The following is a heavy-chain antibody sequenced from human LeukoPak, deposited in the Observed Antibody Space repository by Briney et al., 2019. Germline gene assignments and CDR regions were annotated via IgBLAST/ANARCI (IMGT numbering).Heavy chain of an antibody. CDR2: ISYDGSNK. CDR1: GFTFSSYG. D-gene: IGHD3-22*01. Sequence: GGSLRLSCAASGFTFSSYGMHWVRQAPGKGLEWVAVISYDGSNKYYADSVKGRFTISRDNSKNTLYLQMNSLRAEDTAVYYCARDYGGSGYLALHYWGQGTLVTVAS. J-gene: IGHJ4*02. V-gene: IGHV3-30*03. CDR3: ARDYGGSGYLALHY.